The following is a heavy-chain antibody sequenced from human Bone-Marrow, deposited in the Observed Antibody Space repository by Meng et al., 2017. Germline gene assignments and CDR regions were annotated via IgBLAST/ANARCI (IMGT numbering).Heavy chain of an antibody. J-gene: IGHJ4*02. D-gene: IGHD2-21*02. V-gene: IGHV3-21*01. CDR1: GFSFNTYP. CDR3: TRDQGGVTPDY. Sequence: GESLKTSCAASGFSFNTYPMNWVRQAPGKGLQWVSSISSTSNDIYYADSVKGRFTISRDNAENSLYLQMNSLRVDDTAVYYCTRDQGGVTPDYWGQGALVTVSS. CDR2: ISSTSNDI.